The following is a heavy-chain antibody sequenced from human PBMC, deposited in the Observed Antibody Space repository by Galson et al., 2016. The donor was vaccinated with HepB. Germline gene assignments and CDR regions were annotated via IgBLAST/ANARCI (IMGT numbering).Heavy chain of an antibody. CDR3: VRGSGYIMDY. CDR2: IKQDGSEK. Sequence: SLRLSCAASPFPFSSSTMNWVRQAPGKGLEWVANIKQDGSEKYYVDSVKGRFTISRDNAKNSLYLQMNSLRAEDTAVYYCVRGSGYIMDYWGQGTLVTVSS. V-gene: IGHV3-7*03. D-gene: IGHD5-12*01. CDR1: PFPFSSST. J-gene: IGHJ4*02.